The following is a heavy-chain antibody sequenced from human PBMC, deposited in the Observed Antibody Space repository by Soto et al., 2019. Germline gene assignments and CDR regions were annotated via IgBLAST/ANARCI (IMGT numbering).Heavy chain of an antibody. CDR1: GGSISSSSYY. Sequence: PSETLSLTCTVSGGSISSSSYYWGWIRQPPGKGLEWIGSIYYSGSTYYNPSLKSRVTISVDTSKNQFSLKLSSVTATDTAVYYCARLIEYSSATHWAQGTLVTVSS. CDR3: ARLIEYSSATH. D-gene: IGHD6-6*01. J-gene: IGHJ4*02. CDR2: IYYSGST. V-gene: IGHV4-39*01.